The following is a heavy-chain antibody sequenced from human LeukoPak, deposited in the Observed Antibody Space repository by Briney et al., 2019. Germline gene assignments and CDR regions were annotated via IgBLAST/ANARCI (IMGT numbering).Heavy chain of an antibody. CDR3: ARDASTMIVAQGDY. Sequence: GGSLRLSCAASGFTLSSYWMSWVRQAPGKGLEWVANIKQDGSEKYYVNSVKGRFTISRDNAKNSLYLQMHSLRAENTAVYYCARDASTMIVAQGDYWGQGTLVTVSS. V-gene: IGHV3-7*01. J-gene: IGHJ4*02. CDR2: IKQDGSEK. D-gene: IGHD3-22*01. CDR1: GFTLSSYW.